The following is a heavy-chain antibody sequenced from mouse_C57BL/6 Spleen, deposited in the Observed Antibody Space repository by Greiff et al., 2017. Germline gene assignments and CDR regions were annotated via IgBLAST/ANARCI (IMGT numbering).Heavy chain of an antibody. V-gene: IGHV7-3*01. D-gene: IGHD3-1*01. CDR3: ARYGGYGLLFDY. J-gene: IGHJ2*01. CDR2: IRNKANGYTT. Sequence: EVKLMESGGGLVQPGGSLSLSCAASGFTFTDYYMSWVRQPPGKALEWLGFIRNKANGYTTEYSASVKGRFTISRDNSQSILYLQMNALRAEDSATYYCARYGGYGLLFDYWGQGTTLTVSS. CDR1: GFTFTDYY.